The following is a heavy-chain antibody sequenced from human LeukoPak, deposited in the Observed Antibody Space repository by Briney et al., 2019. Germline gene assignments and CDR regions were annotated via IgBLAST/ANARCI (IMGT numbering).Heavy chain of an antibody. CDR2: INADGGA. Sequence: GASVKVSCKASGYTFTDYHLHWVRQAPGQGLEWVGWINADGGANYAQEFQGRVTMTSDTSISTAYMELSSLRSDDTAVYYCARYPLGYSGYLKDWGQGTLVTVSS. J-gene: IGHJ4*02. CDR1: GYTFTDYH. CDR3: ARYPLGYSGYLKD. D-gene: IGHD5-12*01. V-gene: IGHV1-2*02.